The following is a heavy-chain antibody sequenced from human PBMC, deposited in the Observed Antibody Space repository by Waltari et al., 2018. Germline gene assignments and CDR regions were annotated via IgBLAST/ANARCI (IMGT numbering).Heavy chain of an antibody. J-gene: IGHJ4*02. D-gene: IGHD2-15*01. CDR1: GGSLSSYY. CDR3: AREDMVVSSFDH. V-gene: IGHV4-4*07. CDR2: IYTSGNT. Sequence: QVQLQESGPGLVKPSETLSLTCSVAGGSLSSYYGHWIRQPAGKGLEWIGRIYTSGNTNYNPSLKRRVAMSVDTSKNQFSLQLTSVTAADTAVYYCAREDMVVSSFDHWGQGTLVTVSS.